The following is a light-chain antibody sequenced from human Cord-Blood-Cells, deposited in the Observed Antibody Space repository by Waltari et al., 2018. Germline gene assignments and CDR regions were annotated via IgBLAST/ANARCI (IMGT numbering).Light chain of an antibody. Sequence: QAVVTQEPSLTVSPGGPVTLTCGSSTGAVTSGHYPYWFQQEPGQAPRTLIYDTSSKHSWPPARFSGSLLGGKSALTLSGAQPEDEAEYYCLLSYSGARVFGGGTKLTVL. CDR2: DTS. CDR3: LLSYSGARV. CDR1: TGAVTSGHY. J-gene: IGLJ3*02. V-gene: IGLV7-46*01.